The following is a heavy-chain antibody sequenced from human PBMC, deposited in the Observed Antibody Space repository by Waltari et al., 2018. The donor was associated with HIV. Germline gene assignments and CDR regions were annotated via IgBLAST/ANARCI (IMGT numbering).Heavy chain of an antibody. Sequence: QVQLQQWGAGLLKPSETLSLTCAVYGGSFSGYYWSWIRQPPGKGLEWIGEINHSGSTNYNPSLKSRVTISVDTSKNQFSLKLSSVTAADTAVYYCARVRDVVVPAASGMDVWGQGTTVTVSS. D-gene: IGHD2-2*01. V-gene: IGHV4-34*01. CDR1: GGSFSGYY. J-gene: IGHJ6*02. CDR3: ARVRDVVVPAASGMDV. CDR2: INHSGST.